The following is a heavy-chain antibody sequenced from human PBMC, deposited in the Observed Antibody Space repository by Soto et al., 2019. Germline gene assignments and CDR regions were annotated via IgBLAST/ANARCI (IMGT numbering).Heavy chain of an antibody. CDR1: GFTFTTAW. CDR2: IRNNAHSVTP. V-gene: IGHV3-15*07. Sequence: PGGSLRLSCAASGFTFTTAWINWVRQAPGKGLEWVGRIRNNAHSVTPDFAAPVKGRFTITRDDSNNIVFLQMNSLKTEDTAVYYCTREMHYYESSGFDYWGQGTLVTVSS. J-gene: IGHJ4*02. CDR3: TREMHYYESSGFDY. D-gene: IGHD3-22*01.